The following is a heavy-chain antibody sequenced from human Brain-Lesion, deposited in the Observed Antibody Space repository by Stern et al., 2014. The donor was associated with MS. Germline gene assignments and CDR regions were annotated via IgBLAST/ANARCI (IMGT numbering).Heavy chain of an antibody. CDR1: GYSFTSYW. CDR3: ARLFSGSYYYFDS. J-gene: IGHJ4*02. D-gene: IGHD1-26*01. V-gene: IGHV5-51*01. CDR2: IYPGDSDT. Sequence: EDQLVESGAEGKKPGESLKISCKGSGYSFTSYWIGWVRQMPGKGLEGMGIIYPGDSDTRYSPSFQGQVTISADKSISTAYLQWSSLKASETAMYYCARLFSGSYYYFDSWGQGTLVTVSS.